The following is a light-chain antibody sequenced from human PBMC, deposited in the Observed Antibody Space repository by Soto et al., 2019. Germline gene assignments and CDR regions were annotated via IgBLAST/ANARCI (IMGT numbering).Light chain of an antibody. V-gene: IGLV2-8*01. CDR2: EVS. Sequence: QSALTQPPSASGSPGQSVTISCTGTSSDVGGYNYVSWYQQHPGKAPKLMIYEVSKRPSGVPDRFSGSKSGNTASLTVSGLQAEDEADYSCSSYARSNTFGVYVFGTGTKLTVL. J-gene: IGLJ1*01. CDR1: SSDVGGYNY. CDR3: SSYARSNTFGVYV.